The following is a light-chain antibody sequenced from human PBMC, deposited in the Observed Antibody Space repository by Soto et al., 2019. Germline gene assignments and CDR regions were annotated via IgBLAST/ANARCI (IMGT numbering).Light chain of an antibody. Sequence: EIVMTQSPATLSVSPGERATLSCRASQSVSSNLAWYQQKPGQAPRLLIYTASTRATGIPARFSGSGSGTEFTLTISRLQSEDFAVYSCQQYNTWPQTFGQGTKLEIK. V-gene: IGKV3-15*01. J-gene: IGKJ2*01. CDR1: QSVSSN. CDR3: QQYNTWPQT. CDR2: TAS.